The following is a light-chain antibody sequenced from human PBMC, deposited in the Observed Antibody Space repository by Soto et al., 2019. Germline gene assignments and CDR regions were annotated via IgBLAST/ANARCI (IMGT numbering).Light chain of an antibody. V-gene: IGLV2-14*01. CDR3: SSYPTNNLLI. Sequence: QSVLTQPASVSGSPGQSITISCTATSSDVDSYKYVSWYQHHPGKAPKVMIYEVNHRPSGVSDRFSGSKSGNTASLTISGLQAEDEADYYCSSYPTNNLLIFGGGTKLTVL. CDR1: SSDVDSYKY. J-gene: IGLJ2*01. CDR2: EVN.